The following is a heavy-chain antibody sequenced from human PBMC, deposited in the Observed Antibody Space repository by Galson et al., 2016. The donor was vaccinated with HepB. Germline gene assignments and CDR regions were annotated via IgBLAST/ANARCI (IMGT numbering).Heavy chain of an antibody. CDR3: SGEVGGGVIAITRRGYGMDV. D-gene: IGHD3-16*01. Sequence: SLRLSCAASGFTFSDYYMSWIRQAPGKGLEWVSYIRSSGSAIYYADSVKGRFTISRDNAKNSLYLQMNSLRTEDTAVAYFSGEVGGGVIAITRRGYGMDVWGQGTTVTVSS. CDR2: IRSSGSAI. J-gene: IGHJ6*02. CDR1: GFTFSDYY. V-gene: IGHV3-11*01.